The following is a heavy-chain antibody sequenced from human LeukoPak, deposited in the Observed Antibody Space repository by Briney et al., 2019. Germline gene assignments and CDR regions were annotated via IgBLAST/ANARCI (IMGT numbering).Heavy chain of an antibody. D-gene: IGHD3-22*01. CDR3: ATRPSYYDDSSGYPRHFDY. Sequence: GASVKVSCKVSGYTLTELSMHWVRQAPGKGLEWMGGFDPEDGETIYAQKFQGRVTMTEDTSTDTAYMELSSLRSEDTAVYYCATRPSYYDDSSGYPRHFDYWGQGTLVTVSS. J-gene: IGHJ4*02. V-gene: IGHV1-24*01. CDR1: GYTLTELS. CDR2: FDPEDGET.